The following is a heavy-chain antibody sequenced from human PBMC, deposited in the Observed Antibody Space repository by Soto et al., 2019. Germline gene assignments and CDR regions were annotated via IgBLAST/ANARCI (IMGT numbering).Heavy chain of an antibody. V-gene: IGHV3-23*01. CDR2: ISGSGGST. Sequence: LGGSLRLSCAASGFTFSSYGMHWVRQAPGKGLEWVSAISGSGGSTYYADSVKGRFTISRDNSKNTLYLQMNSLRAEDTAVYYCEKQTGTTDFYYYYYMDVWGKGTTVTVSS. J-gene: IGHJ6*03. CDR3: EKQTGTTDFYYYYYMDV. CDR1: GFTFSSYG. D-gene: IGHD1-7*01.